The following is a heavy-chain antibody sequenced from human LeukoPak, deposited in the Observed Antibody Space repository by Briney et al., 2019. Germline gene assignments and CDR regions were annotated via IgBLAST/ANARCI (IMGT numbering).Heavy chain of an antibody. D-gene: IGHD3-3*01. CDR1: GFTFTSSA. V-gene: IGHV1-58*01. J-gene: IGHJ6*02. CDR3: AADRITIFGVVPYGMDV. CDR2: IVVGSGNT. Sequence: ALKVSCMASGFTFTSSAVQWVRQARGQRLEWIAWIVVGSGNTNYAQKFQERVTITRDMSTSTAYMELSSLRSEDTAVYYCAADRITIFGVVPYGMDVWGQGTTVTVSS.